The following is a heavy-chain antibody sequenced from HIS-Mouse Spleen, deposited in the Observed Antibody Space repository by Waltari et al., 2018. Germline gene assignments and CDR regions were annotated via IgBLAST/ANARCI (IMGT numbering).Heavy chain of an antibody. CDR1: GGAISSSSDS. CDR3: AREIPYSSSWYDWYFDL. J-gene: IGHJ2*01. V-gene: IGHV4-39*07. Sequence: QLQLQESGPGLVQPSETLSLTCTVSGGAISSSSDSWGWIRQPPGKGLEWIGSIYYSGSTYYNPSLKSRVTISVDTSKNQFSLKLSSVTAADTAVYYCAREIPYSSSWYDWYFDLWGRSTLVTVSS. D-gene: IGHD6-13*01. CDR2: IYYSGST.